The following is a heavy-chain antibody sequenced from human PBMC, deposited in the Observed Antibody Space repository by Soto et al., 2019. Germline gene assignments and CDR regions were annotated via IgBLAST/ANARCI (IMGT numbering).Heavy chain of an antibody. CDR2: INPNGGGT. J-gene: IGHJ5*02. Sequence: DSVKVSCTASGYTFTGYYMHWVRRAPGQGLEWMGWINPNGGGTNYAQKFQGRVTMTRDTSISTAYMELSRLRSDNTAVYYCARVSSSSFWYDPWGQRTLVTVPS. D-gene: IGHD6-6*01. CDR3: ARVSSSSFWYDP. V-gene: IGHV1-2*02. CDR1: GYTFTGYY.